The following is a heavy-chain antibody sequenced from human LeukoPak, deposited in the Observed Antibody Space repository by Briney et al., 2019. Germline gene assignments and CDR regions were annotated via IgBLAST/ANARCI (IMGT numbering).Heavy chain of an antibody. J-gene: IGHJ3*02. CDR2: IWHDGSNR. D-gene: IGHD2-21*02. CDR1: GFTFSSYG. Sequence: GRSLRLSCAASGFTFSSYGMHWVRQAPGKGLEWVAVIWHDGSNRHYVDSVKGRFTISRDNPKSTLYLQLNSLRAEDTAVYYCVRVVTVSNTDPAFDIWGRGTLVTVSS. V-gene: IGHV3-33*01. CDR3: VRVVTVSNTDPAFDI.